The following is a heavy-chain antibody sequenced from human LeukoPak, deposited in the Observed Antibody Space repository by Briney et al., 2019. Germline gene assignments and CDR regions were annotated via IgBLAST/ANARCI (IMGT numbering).Heavy chain of an antibody. Sequence: SETLSLTCTVSGGSISSYYWSWIRQPPGKGLGWIGYIYYSGSTNYNPSLKSRVAISVDTSKNQFSLKLSSVTAADTAVYYCAKDIGSYCSGGSCYSGFDYWGQGTLVTVSS. CDR2: IYYSGST. D-gene: IGHD2-15*01. CDR3: AKDIGSYCSGGSCYSGFDY. V-gene: IGHV4-59*01. CDR1: GGSISSYY. J-gene: IGHJ4*02.